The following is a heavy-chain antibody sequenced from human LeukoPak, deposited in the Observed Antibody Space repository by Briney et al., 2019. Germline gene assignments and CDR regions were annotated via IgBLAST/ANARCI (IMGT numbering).Heavy chain of an antibody. V-gene: IGHV1-2*02. Sequence: ASVKVSCKASGYTFTGYYMHWVRQAPGQGLEWMGWINPNSGGTNYAQKFQGRVTMTRDTSISTAYMELSRLRSDDTAVYYCVRDLGYCSSTSCPYFDYWGQGTLVTVSS. CDR1: GYTFTGYY. CDR2: INPNSGGT. D-gene: IGHD2-2*01. CDR3: VRDLGYCSSTSCPYFDY. J-gene: IGHJ4*02.